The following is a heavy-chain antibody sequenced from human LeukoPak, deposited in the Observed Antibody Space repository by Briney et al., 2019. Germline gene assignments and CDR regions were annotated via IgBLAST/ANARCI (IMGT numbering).Heavy chain of an antibody. Sequence: PGGSLRLSCAASGFTFSSYNMNWVRQAPGKGLEWVSSISSSSSTIYYADSVKGRFTISRDNPKNSLYLQMNSLRDEDTAVYYCARDYYDSTGYHDAFDIWGQGTMVTVSS. CDR2: ISSSSSTI. V-gene: IGHV3-48*02. J-gene: IGHJ3*02. CDR3: ARDYYDSTGYHDAFDI. D-gene: IGHD3-22*01. CDR1: GFTFSSYN.